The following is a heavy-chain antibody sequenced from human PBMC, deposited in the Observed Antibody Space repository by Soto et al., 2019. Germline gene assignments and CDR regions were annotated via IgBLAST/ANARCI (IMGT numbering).Heavy chain of an antibody. J-gene: IGHJ4*02. CDR1: GDSVSSNSAA. CDR3: ARGPSAGVPAAIDH. V-gene: IGHV6-1*01. D-gene: IGHD2-2*02. Sequence: PSETLSLTCAISGDSVSSNSAAWNRIRQSPSRGLEWLGRTYYRSKWYNDYAVSVKSRITINPDTSKNQFSLQLNSVTPEDTAVYYCARGPSAGVPAAIDHWGQGTLVTVSS. CDR2: TYYRSKWYN.